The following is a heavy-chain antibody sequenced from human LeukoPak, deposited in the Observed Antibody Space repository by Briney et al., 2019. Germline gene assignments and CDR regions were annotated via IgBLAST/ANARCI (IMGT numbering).Heavy chain of an antibody. CDR2: IRSKAYGGTT. J-gene: IGHJ3*02. Sequence: PGGSLRLSCTASGFTFGDYAMSWVRQAPGKGLEWVGFIRSKAYGGTTEYAASVKGRFTISRDDSKSIAYLQMNSLKTEDTAVYYCTRDDVAGTTNKGKEAFDIWGQGTMVTVSS. CDR3: TRDDVAGTTNKGKEAFDI. V-gene: IGHV3-49*04. D-gene: IGHD1-1*01. CDR1: GFTFGDYA.